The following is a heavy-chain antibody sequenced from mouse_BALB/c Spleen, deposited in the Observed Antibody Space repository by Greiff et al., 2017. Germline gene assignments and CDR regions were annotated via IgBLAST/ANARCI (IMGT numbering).Heavy chain of an antibody. CDR2: ISSGGSYT. Sequence: EVKLEESGGDLVKPGGSLKLSCAASGFTFSSYGMSWVRQTPDKRLEWVATISSGGSYTYYPDSVKGRFTISRDNAKNTLYLQMSSLKSEDTAMYYCARVYYDYDVAMDYWGQGTSVTVSS. J-gene: IGHJ4*01. V-gene: IGHV5-6*02. CDR1: GFTFSSYG. CDR3: ARVYYDYDVAMDY. D-gene: IGHD2-4*01.